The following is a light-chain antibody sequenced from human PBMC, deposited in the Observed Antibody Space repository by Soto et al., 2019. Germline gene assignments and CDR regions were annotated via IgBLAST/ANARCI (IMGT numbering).Light chain of an antibody. CDR1: QSVSTY. Sequence: EIALTQSPAILSLSPGERATLSCRASQSVSTYLAWYQQKPGQAPRLLIYDTFNRATGIPARFSGSGSGTDFTLTISSLEPEDLAVYSCFQRNDWPWTSGQGTKVEI. CDR2: DTF. CDR3: FQRNDWPWT. V-gene: IGKV3-11*01. J-gene: IGKJ1*01.